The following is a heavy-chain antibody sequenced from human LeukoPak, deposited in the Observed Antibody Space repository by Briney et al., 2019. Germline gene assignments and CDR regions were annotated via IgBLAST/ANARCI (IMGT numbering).Heavy chain of an antibody. CDR1: GFTFSSYG. J-gene: IGHJ3*02. CDR2: IWDDGSNK. D-gene: IGHD1-26*01. V-gene: IGHV3-33*01. CDR3: ARGGSYAAFDI. Sequence: GRSLRLSCAASGFTFSSYGMHWVRQAPGKGLEWVAVIWDDGSNKYYADSVKGRFTISRDNSKNTLYLQMNSLRTEDTAVYYCARGGSYAAFDIWGQGTMVTVSS.